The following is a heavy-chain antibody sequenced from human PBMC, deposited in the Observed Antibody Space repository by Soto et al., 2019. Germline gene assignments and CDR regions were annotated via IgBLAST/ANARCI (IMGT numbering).Heavy chain of an antibody. CDR1: GFTFSSYS. Sequence: EVQLVESGGGLVQPGGSLRLSCAASGFTFSSYSMNWVRQAPGKGLEWVSYISSSSSTIYYADSVKGRFTISRDNAKNSLSLQMNRLRDEDTAVYYCARDSGDSCGTIDYWGQGTLVTVSS. CDR3: ARDSGDSCGTIDY. CDR2: ISSSSSTI. D-gene: IGHD5-18*01. V-gene: IGHV3-48*02. J-gene: IGHJ4*02.